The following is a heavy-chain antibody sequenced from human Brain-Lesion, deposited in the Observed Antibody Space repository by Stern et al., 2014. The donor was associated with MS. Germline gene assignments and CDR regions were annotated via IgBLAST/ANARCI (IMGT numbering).Heavy chain of an antibody. CDR1: GGSISSGGYY. J-gene: IGHJ6*02. Sequence: MQLVESGPGLVKPSQTLSLSCTVSGGSISSGGYYWSWIRQPAGKGLEWIGRIFNSGSPSYTPSLKSRVTISIDTSKNHFSLRLNSMTAADTAVYYCARGRVVPGFQYYATDVWGQGTTVIVSS. CDR3: ARGRVVPGFQYYATDV. CDR2: IFNSGSP. V-gene: IGHV4-61*02. D-gene: IGHD2-2*01.